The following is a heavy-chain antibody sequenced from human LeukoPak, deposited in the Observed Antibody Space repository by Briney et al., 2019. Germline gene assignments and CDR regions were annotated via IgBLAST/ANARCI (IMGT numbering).Heavy chain of an antibody. Sequence: GGSLRLSCAAAGFTFNNYAMSWVRQAPGKGMEWDSTISGSGGSTYYADSVKGRFTISRDNSKNTLYLQMNSLRAEDTAVYYCASSTGSGWYDFDYWGQGTLVIVSS. J-gene: IGHJ4*02. D-gene: IGHD6-19*01. CDR2: ISGSGGST. V-gene: IGHV3-23*01. CDR1: GFTFNNYA. CDR3: ASSTGSGWYDFDY.